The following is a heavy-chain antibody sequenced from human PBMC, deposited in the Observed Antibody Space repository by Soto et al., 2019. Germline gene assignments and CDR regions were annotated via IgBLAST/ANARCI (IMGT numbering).Heavy chain of an antibody. Sequence: EVQLVESGGGFIQPGGSLRLSCAASGFTVSSTYMSWVRQAPGKGLEWVSVTYSGGNSYYADSVKGRFIISRDNSNNTLSLQMNSPRAEDTAVYYCARVPRRDGYNLYGMAVWGQGTTVTVSS. D-gene: IGHD5-12*01. J-gene: IGHJ6*02. V-gene: IGHV3-53*01. CDR1: GFTVSSTY. CDR2: TYSGGNS. CDR3: ARVPRRDGYNLYGMAV.